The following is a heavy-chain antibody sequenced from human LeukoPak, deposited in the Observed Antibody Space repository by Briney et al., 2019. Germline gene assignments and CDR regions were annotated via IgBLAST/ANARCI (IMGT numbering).Heavy chain of an antibody. D-gene: IGHD4-17*01. CDR2: IYHSGST. V-gene: IGHV4-38-2*02. J-gene: IGHJ4*02. CDR3: ARAKVTTVFDY. Sequence: SETLSLTCTVSGYSISSGYYWGWIRQPPGKGLEWIGSIYHSGSTYYNPSLKSRVTISVDTSKNQFSLKLSSVTAADTAVYYCARAKVTTVFDYWGQGTLVTVSS. CDR1: GYSISSGYY.